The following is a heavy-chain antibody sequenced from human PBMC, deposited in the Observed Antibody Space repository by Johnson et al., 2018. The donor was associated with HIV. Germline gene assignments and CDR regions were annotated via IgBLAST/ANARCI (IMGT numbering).Heavy chain of an antibody. D-gene: IGHD6-6*01. V-gene: IGHV3-9*01. CDR2: ISWNSGSL. CDR3: ARDKGIAARPDAFDI. CDR1: GFTFDDYA. J-gene: IGHJ3*02. Sequence: VQLVESGGGVVQPGRSLRLSCAASGFTFDDYAMHWVRQAPGKGLEWVSGISWNSGSLGYADSVKGRFTISRDNAKNTLYLQMNSLRAEDTAVYYCARDKGIAARPDAFDIWGQGTMVTVSS.